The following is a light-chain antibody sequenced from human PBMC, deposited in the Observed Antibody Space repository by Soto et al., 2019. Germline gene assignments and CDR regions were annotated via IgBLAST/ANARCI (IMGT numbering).Light chain of an antibody. V-gene: IGLV1-47*02. CDR2: SNN. J-gene: IGLJ1*01. Sequence: QSVLTQPPSASGTPGQRVTISCSGSSSNIGSNYVYWYQQLPGTAPKLLIYSNNQRPSGVPDRFSGSKSGTSASLAISGLRSEDEADYYCSSKTSSRTPFVFGTGTKVTVL. CDR3: SSKTSSRTPFV. CDR1: SSNIGSNY.